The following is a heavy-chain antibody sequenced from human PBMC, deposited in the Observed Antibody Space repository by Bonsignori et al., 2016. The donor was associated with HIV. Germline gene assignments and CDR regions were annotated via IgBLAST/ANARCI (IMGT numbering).Heavy chain of an antibody. V-gene: IGHV3-7*03. CDR2: TNQGGRES. J-gene: IGHJ4*02. CDR3: AREQTYHYDSSGYRGGYCDY. CDR1: GFTFGSYW. Sequence: GGSLRLSCAASGFTFGSYWMSWVRQAPGKGLEWVANTNQGGRESYYVDSVKGRFTISRDDAKNSLYLQMNSLRAEDTAVYYCAREQTYHYDSSGYRGGYCDYWGQGILVTVSS. D-gene: IGHD3-22*01.